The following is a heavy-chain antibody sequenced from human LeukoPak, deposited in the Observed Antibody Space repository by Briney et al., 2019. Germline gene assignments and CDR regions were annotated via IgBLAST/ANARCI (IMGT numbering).Heavy chain of an antibody. D-gene: IGHD4-17*01. CDR1: GGSFSGYY. J-gene: IGHJ5*02. CDR2: INHSGST. V-gene: IGHV4-34*01. Sequence: PSETLSLTCAVYGGSFSGYYWSWIRQPPGKGLEWIGEINHSGSTNYNPSLKSRVTISVDTSKNQFSLKLSSVTAADTAVYYCAPDSYGGYEDWFDPWGQGTLVTVSS. CDR3: APDSYGGYEDWFDP.